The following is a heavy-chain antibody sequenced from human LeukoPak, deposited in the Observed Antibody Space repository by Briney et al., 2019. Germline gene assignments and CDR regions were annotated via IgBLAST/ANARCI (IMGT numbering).Heavy chain of an antibody. V-gene: IGHV4-59*01. D-gene: IGHD1-26*01. CDR1: GGSISSYY. CDR2: VYYSGST. Sequence: SETLSLTCTVSGGSISSYYWSWIRQPPGKGLEWIGYVYYSGSTNYNPSLKSRVTISVDTSKNQFSLKLTSVTAADTAVYYCARGDSGSFSQFDCWGRGTLVTVSS. CDR3: ARGDSGSFSQFDC. J-gene: IGHJ4*02.